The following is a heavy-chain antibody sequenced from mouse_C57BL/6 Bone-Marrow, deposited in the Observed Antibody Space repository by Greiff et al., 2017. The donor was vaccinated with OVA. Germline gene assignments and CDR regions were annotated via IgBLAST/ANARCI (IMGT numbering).Heavy chain of an antibody. D-gene: IGHD1-1*01. Sequence: VQLQQPGAELVKPGASVKMSCKASGYTFTSYWITWVKQRPGQGLEWIGDIYTGSGSTNYNEKFKSKATLTVDTSSHTVSMQLSSLTSEDAAVYYCARRVTYDDGGPWFAYWGQGTLVTVSA. CDR3: ARRVTYDDGGPWFAY. CDR2: IYTGSGST. CDR1: GYTFTSYW. J-gene: IGHJ3*01. V-gene: IGHV1-55*01.